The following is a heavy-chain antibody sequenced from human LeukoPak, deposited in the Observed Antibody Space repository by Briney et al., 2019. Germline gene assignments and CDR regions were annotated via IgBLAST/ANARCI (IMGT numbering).Heavy chain of an antibody. CDR3: ARVLPAYYYDSSGYPDY. CDR1: GYTFTSYG. Sequence: ASVKVSCKASGYTFTSYGISWVRQAPGQGVEWMGWINPNSGGTNYAQKFQGRVTMTRDTSISTAYMELSRLRSDDTAVYYCARVLPAYYYDSSGYPDYWGQGTLVTVSS. D-gene: IGHD3-22*01. V-gene: IGHV1-2*02. CDR2: INPNSGGT. J-gene: IGHJ4*02.